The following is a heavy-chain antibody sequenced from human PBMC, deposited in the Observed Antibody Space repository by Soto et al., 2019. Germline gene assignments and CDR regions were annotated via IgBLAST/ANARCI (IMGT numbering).Heavy chain of an antibody. CDR3: ARVIRVRSSHFDY. Sequence: SETLSLTCTVSGGSISSGDYYWSWIRQPPGKGLEWIGYIYYSGSTYYNPSLKSRVTISVDTSKNQFSLKLSSVTAADTAVYYCARVIRVRSSHFDYWGQGTLVTSPQ. CDR2: IYYSGST. CDR1: GGSISSGDYY. D-gene: IGHD2-15*01. V-gene: IGHV4-30-4*01. J-gene: IGHJ4*02.